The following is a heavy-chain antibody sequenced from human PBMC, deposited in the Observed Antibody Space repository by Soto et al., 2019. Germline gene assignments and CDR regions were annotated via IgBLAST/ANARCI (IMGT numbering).Heavy chain of an antibody. D-gene: IGHD2-2*01. CDR1: GSTFSSHG. CDR3: ARDLGYCRSRTCQREWVDP. Sequence: QVQLVQSGAEVKKPGTSVKVSCTASGSTFSSHGISWVRQAPGQGLQWIGWVSGDNGNTNYAQSLQGSVTMTKDTSTNTCNMELRSLRSDDTAVYYCARDLGYCRSRTCQREWVDPWGQGTLVIVSS. J-gene: IGHJ5*02. CDR2: VSGDNGNT. V-gene: IGHV1-18*01.